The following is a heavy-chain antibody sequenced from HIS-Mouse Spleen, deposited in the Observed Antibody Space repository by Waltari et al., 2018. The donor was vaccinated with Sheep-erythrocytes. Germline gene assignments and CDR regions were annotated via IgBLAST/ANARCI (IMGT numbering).Heavy chain of an antibody. V-gene: IGHV4-39*07. CDR2: IFYSGGS. CDR1: GGSISSSSYY. D-gene: IGHD3-3*01. CDR3: ARDEGTYYDFWSGYPPSYYFDY. J-gene: IGHJ4*02. Sequence: QLQLQESGPGLVKPSETLSLTCTVSGGSISSSSYYWGWIRQPPGKGLEWIGSIFYSGGSYYDPYLKSRVTISVDTSKNQFSLKLSSVTAADTAVYYCARDEGTYYDFWSGYPPSYYFDYWGQGTLVTVSS.